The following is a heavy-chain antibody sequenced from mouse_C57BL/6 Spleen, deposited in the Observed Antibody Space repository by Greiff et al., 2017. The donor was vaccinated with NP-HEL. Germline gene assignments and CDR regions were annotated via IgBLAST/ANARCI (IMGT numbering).Heavy chain of an antibody. J-gene: IGHJ4*01. CDR2: INPGSGGT. D-gene: IGHD2-4*01. Sequence: QVQLKESGAELVRPGTSVKVSCKASGYAFTNYLIEWVKQRPGQGLEWIGVINPGSGGTNYNEKFKGKATLTADKSSSTAYMQLSSLTSEDSAVYFCARFYDYDAVYAMDYWGQGTSVTVSS. CDR1: GYAFTNYL. V-gene: IGHV1-54*01. CDR3: ARFYDYDAVYAMDY.